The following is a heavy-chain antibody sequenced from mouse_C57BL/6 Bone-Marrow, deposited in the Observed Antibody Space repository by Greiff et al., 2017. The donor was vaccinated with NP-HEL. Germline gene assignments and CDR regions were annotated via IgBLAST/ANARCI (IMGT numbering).Heavy chain of an antibody. D-gene: IGHD1-1*01. V-gene: IGHV5-6*01. CDR1: GFTFSSYG. J-gene: IGHJ4*01. Sequence: EVQRVESGGDLVKPGGSLKLSCAASGFTFSSYGMSWVRQTPDKRLEWVATISSGGSYTYYPDSVKGRFTISRDNAKNTLYLQMSSLKSEDTAMYYCARLVDYYGSSYRYYAMDYWGQGTSVTVSS. CDR3: ARLVDYYGSSYRYYAMDY. CDR2: ISSGGSYT.